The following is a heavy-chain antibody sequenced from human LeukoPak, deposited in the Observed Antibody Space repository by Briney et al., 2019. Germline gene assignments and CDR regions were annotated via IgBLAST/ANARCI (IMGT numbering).Heavy chain of an antibody. CDR3: ARDGSARDSSKWYPFFDY. J-gene: IGHJ4*02. V-gene: IGHV3-30-3*01. CDR2: ISKDGSIK. D-gene: IGHD6-13*01. CDR1: GFIFTTYT. Sequence: GGSLRLSRATSGFIFTTYTMHWVRQAPGKGLEWVAVISKDGSIKYYADSVRGRFNIARDNSKNTLYLQMTSLRAEDTAVYYCARDGSARDSSKWYPFFDYWGQGTLVTVSS.